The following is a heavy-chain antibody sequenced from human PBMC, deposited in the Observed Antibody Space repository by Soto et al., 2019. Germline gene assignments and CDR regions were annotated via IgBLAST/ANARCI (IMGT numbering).Heavy chain of an antibody. J-gene: IGHJ3*02. Sequence: DSGPTLVNPTQTLTLTCTFSGFSLSTSGVSVGWIRQPPGKALEWLALIYWDDDKRYSPSLKSRLTITKNTSKNQVVLTMTNMDPVETAKFYCAQRPHNWTVLLDALDIWAQGTMVPVSS. CDR1: GFSLSTSGVS. CDR3: AQRPHNWTVLLDALDI. V-gene: IGHV2-5*02. CDR2: IYWDDDK. D-gene: IGHD1-1*01.